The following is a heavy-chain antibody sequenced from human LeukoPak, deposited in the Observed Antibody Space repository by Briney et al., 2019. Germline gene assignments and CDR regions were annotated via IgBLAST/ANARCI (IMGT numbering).Heavy chain of an antibody. D-gene: IGHD3-10*01. CDR2: IRSKSYGGTS. V-gene: IGHV3-49*03. J-gene: IGHJ4*02. CDR1: GFTFSSYA. CDR3: SRDFWRFGLDF. Sequence: GGSLRLSCAASGFTFSSYAMSWFRQAPGKGLEGVAFIRSKSYGGTSEYAASVRGRFTVSRDDSKSIAYLQMESLKTEDTAVYYCSRDFWRFGLDFWGQGTPVTVSS.